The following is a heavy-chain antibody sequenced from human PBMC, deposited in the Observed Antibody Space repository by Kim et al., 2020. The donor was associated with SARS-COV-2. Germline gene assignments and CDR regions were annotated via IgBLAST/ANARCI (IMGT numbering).Heavy chain of an antibody. J-gene: IGHJ3*02. V-gene: IGHV4-4*08. CDR3: ARRRDSCYAFDI. D-gene: IGHD2-2*01. Sequence: NYSPTLKSLVTIYVDPSKNQFSLKLSSVTAADTAVYYCARRRDSCYAFDIWGQGTMVTVSS.